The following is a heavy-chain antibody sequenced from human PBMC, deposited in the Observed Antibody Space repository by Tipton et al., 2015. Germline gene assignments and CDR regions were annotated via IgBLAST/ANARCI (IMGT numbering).Heavy chain of an antibody. Sequence: SLRLSCAASGFSFSYYSMNWVRQAPGKGLEWVSDISSSGSNKYYADSVKGRFTISRDNGKNSLYLQMNSLRDEDTAVYYCAKALTYYYDSSGYSDAFDIWGQGTMVTVSS. CDR1: GFSFSYYS. J-gene: IGHJ3*02. V-gene: IGHV3-48*02. CDR3: AKALTYYYDSSGYSDAFDI. D-gene: IGHD3-22*01. CDR2: ISSSGSNK.